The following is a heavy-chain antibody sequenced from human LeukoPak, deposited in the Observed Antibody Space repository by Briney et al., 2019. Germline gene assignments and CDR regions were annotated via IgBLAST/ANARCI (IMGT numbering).Heavy chain of an antibody. J-gene: IGHJ3*02. CDR1: GFTFSSYA. V-gene: IGHV3-30*18. Sequence: GGSLRLSCAASGFTFSSYAMHWVRQAPGKGLEWVAVISFDGSNKYSADSVTGRFTISRDTSKNTLYLQMNSLRAEDTAVYYCAKGYYYGSGSFYNGGAFDIWGQGTMVTVSS. CDR2: ISFDGSNK. CDR3: AKGYYYGSGSFYNGGAFDI. D-gene: IGHD3-10*01.